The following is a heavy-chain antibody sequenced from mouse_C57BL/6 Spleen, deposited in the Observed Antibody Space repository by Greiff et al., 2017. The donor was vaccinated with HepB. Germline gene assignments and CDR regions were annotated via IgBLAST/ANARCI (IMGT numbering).Heavy chain of an antibody. Sequence: QVQLKQPGAELVMPGASVKLSCKASGYTFTSYWMHWVKQRPGQGLEWIGEIDPSDSYTNYNQKFKGKSTLTVDKSSSTAYMQLSSLTSEDSAVYYCARGYDCEIGYYAMDYWGQGTSVTVSS. CDR2: IDPSDSYT. V-gene: IGHV1-69*01. J-gene: IGHJ4*01. CDR1: GYTFTSYW. D-gene: IGHD2-4*01. CDR3: ARGYDCEIGYYAMDY.